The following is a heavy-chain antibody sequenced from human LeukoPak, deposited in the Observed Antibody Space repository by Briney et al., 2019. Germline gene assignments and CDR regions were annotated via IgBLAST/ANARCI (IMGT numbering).Heavy chain of an antibody. CDR3: AKEKSGYGYLYYFDY. Sequence: GGSLRLSCAASGFTFSSCGMHWVRQAPGKGLEWVAFIRYDGSNKYYADSVKGRFTISRDNSKNTLYLQMNSLRAEDTAVYYCAKEKSGYGYLYYFDYWGQGTLVTVSS. CDR1: GFTFSSCG. V-gene: IGHV3-30*02. D-gene: IGHD5-18*01. J-gene: IGHJ4*02. CDR2: IRYDGSNK.